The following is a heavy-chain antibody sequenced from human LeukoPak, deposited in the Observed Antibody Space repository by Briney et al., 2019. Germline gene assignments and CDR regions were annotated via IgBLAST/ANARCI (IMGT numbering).Heavy chain of an antibody. CDR1: GFTFSSYA. V-gene: IGHV3-23*01. Sequence: GGSLRLSCAASGFTFSSYAMSWVRQAAGKGLEWVSAISGSGGSTYYADSVTGRFTISRDNSKNTLYLQMNSLRAEDTAVYYCAKDRLCAYYYGSGSYCHDAFDIWGQGTMVTVSS. J-gene: IGHJ3*02. CDR2: ISGSGGST. CDR3: AKDRLCAYYYGSGSYCHDAFDI. D-gene: IGHD3-10*01.